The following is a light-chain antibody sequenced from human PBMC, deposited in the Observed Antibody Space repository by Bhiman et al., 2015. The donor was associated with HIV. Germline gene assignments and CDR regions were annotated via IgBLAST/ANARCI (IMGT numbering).Light chain of an antibody. CDR3: QVWDSGIVV. Sequence: QTVVNQEPSLSVSPGGTVILTCGLKSGSVSTRYYPSWYQQTPGQAPRTLIYSTDTRSSGVPDRFSGSNSGNTATLTISGTQAMDEADYHCQVWDSGIVVFGGGTKLTVL. CDR1: SGSVSTRYY. V-gene: IGLV8-61*01. CDR2: STD. J-gene: IGLJ2*01.